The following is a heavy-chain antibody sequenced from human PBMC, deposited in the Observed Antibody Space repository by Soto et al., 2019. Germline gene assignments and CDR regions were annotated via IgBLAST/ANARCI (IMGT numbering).Heavy chain of an antibody. V-gene: IGHV1-2*02. D-gene: IGHD2-2*01. Sequence: GASVKVSCKASGYTFTGYYIHWVREAPGQGLEWMGWINSQTGGTSYAQKFQGRVTLSRDTSINTAYLELSRLTFDDAAVYFCARERYQVISDGMDVWGQGTTVTVSS. CDR1: GYTFTGYY. CDR2: INSQTGGT. J-gene: IGHJ6*02. CDR3: ARERYQVISDGMDV.